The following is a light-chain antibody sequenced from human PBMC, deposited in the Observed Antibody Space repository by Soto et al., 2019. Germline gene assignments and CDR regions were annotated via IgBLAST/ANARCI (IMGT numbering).Light chain of an antibody. CDR1: SSDIGAYNY. V-gene: IGLV2-14*03. CDR3: SSYVSSGTYV. CDR2: DVN. J-gene: IGLJ1*01. Sequence: QSALTQPASVSGSPGQSIAISCTGTSSDIGAYNYVSWYQQHPDKAPKLMIFDVNNRPSGVSDRFSGSKSGNTASLTISRLQAEDEADYYCSSYVSSGTYVFGTGTKLTVL.